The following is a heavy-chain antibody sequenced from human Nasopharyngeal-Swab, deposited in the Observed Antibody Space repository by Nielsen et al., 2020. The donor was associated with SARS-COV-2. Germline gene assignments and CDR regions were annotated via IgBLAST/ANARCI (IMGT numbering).Heavy chain of an antibody. Sequence: ASVKVSCKASGYTFTSYDSNWVRQATGQGLEWRGWMNPNSGNTGYAQKFQGRVTMTRNTSISTAYMELSSLRSEDTAVYYCARSLYYYDSSGYFSHAFDIWGQGTMVTVSS. D-gene: IGHD3-22*01. CDR2: MNPNSGNT. CDR3: ARSLYYYDSSGYFSHAFDI. V-gene: IGHV1-8*01. J-gene: IGHJ3*02. CDR1: GYTFTSYD.